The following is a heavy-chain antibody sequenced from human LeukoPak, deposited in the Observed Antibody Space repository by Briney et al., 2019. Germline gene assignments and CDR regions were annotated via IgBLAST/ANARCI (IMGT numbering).Heavy chain of an antibody. V-gene: IGHV4-34*01. CDR1: GGSFSGYY. CDR3: AREGSSWYAFNDY. Sequence: SETLSLTCAVYGGSFSGYYWSWIRQPPGKGLEWIGEINHSGSTNYNPSLNSRVTISVDTSKNQFSLKLSSVTAADTAVYYCAREGSSWYAFNDYWGQGTLVTVSS. J-gene: IGHJ4*02. D-gene: IGHD6-13*01. CDR2: INHSGST.